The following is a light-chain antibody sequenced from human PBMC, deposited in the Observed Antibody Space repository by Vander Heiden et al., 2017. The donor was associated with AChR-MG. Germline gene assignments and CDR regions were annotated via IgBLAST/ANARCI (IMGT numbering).Light chain of an antibody. V-gene: IGKV4-1*01. CDR2: WAS. J-gene: IGKJ4*01. CDR3: QQYYSSPLT. CDR1: QSVLYNSNNKNY. Sequence: DIVMTQSPDSLAVSLGERATINCKSSQSVLYNSNNKNYLAWYQQKPGQPPKLLIYWASTRESGVPDRFSGSGSGTDFTLTISSLQAEDVAVYYCQQYYSSPLTCGGGTKVEIK.